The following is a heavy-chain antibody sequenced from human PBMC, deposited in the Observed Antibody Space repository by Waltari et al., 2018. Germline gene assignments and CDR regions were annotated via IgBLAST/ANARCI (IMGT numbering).Heavy chain of an antibody. V-gene: IGHV1-2*06. CDR3: ARRGQQLDAFDI. CDR2: INPNSGGT. J-gene: IGHJ3*02. CDR1: GYTFTGYY. D-gene: IGHD6-13*01. Sequence: QVQLVQSGAEVQTPGASVKVSCYASGYTFTGYYMHWPRQAPGQGLEWMGRINPNSGGTNYAQKFQGRVTMTRDTSISTAYMELSRLRSDDTAVYYCARRGQQLDAFDIWGQGTMVTVSS.